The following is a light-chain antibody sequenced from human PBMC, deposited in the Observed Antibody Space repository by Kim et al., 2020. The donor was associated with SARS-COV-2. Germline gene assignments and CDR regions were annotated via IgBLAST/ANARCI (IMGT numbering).Light chain of an antibody. J-gene: IGLJ1*01. CDR2: GNN. CDR3: QSYDSSLSAYV. Sequence: QRVTISSTGRSSNPGAVYDVHWYQHLPGTAPKLLIYGNNYRPSGVPDRFSGSKSGTSASLTFTGLQAEDEADYYCQSYDSSLSAYVFGTGTKVTVL. V-gene: IGLV1-40*01. CDR1: SSNPGAVYD.